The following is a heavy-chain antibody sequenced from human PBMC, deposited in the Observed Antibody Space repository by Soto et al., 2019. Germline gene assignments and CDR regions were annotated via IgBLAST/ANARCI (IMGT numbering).Heavy chain of an antibody. J-gene: IGHJ4*02. D-gene: IGHD3-10*01. CDR2: INPNSGGT. CDR3: ARAVRELYLYAY. V-gene: IGHV1-2*02. CDR1: GDTFTGYY. Sequence: ASVKVSCKASGDTFTGYYMHWVRQAPGQGLEWMGWINPNSGGTNYAQKFQGRVTMTRDTSISTAYMELSRLRSDDTAVHYCARAVRELYLYAYWGQGTLVTVSS.